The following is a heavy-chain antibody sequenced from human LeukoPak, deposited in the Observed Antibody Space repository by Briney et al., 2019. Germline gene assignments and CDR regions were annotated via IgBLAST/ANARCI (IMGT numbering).Heavy chain of an antibody. J-gene: IGHJ4*02. Sequence: PGGSLRLSCAPSGFTVTSNYLSWVRHAPGKGLEWVSIIYGGGTTYYADSVKGRFTISRDISKNTLFLQMTSLRSEDTAVYYCARTLNNWGQGTLVTVSS. CDR1: GFTVTSNY. D-gene: IGHD2/OR15-2a*01. CDR2: IYGGGTT. V-gene: IGHV3-66*01. CDR3: ARTLNN.